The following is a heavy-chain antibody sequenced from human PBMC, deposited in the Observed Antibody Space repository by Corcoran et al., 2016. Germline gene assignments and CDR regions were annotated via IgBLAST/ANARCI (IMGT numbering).Heavy chain of an antibody. CDR3: ARMAVSTWFDS. D-gene: IGHD4-17*01. CDR1: GGSISSSSYY. CDR2: IYYSGST. V-gene: IGHV4-39*01. Sequence: QLQLQESGPGLVKPSETLSLTCTVSGGSISSSSYYWGWIRQPPGKGLEWIGSIYYSGSTYYNPSLKSRVTISVDTSKNQFSLKLSSVTAADTAVVYCARMAVSTWFDSWGQGTLVTVSS. J-gene: IGHJ5*01.